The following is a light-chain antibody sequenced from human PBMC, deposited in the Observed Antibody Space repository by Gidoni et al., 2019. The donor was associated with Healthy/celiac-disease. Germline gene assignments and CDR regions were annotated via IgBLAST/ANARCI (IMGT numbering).Light chain of an antibody. Sequence: LSCRASQSFSGSYLTWYQQKPGQAPRLLIYGASTRATSIPARFSGSGSGTDFTLTISSLQPEDFAVYYCQQDYNFRTFXQXTKVEIK. CDR2: GAS. CDR1: QSFSGSY. CDR3: QQDYNFRT. J-gene: IGKJ1*01. V-gene: IGKV3D-7*01.